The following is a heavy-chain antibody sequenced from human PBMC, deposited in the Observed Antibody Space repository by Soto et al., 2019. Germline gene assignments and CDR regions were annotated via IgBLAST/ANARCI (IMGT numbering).Heavy chain of an antibody. Sequence: QVQLVQSGAEVKKPGSSVKVSCKASGGTFSSYTISWVRQAPGQGLEWMGRIIPILGIANYAQKFQGRVTITADKSTSTAYMELSSLRSEDTAVYYCASQRGYSYGLDYWGQGTLVTVSS. V-gene: IGHV1-69*02. D-gene: IGHD5-18*01. CDR1: GGTFSSYT. CDR3: ASQRGYSYGLDY. CDR2: IIPILGIA. J-gene: IGHJ4*02.